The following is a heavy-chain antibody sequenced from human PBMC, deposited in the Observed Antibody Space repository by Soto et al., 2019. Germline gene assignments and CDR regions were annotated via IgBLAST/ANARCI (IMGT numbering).Heavy chain of an antibody. CDR3: ARGGVLSIVATIGWFDP. Sequence: GASVKVSCKASGYTFTSYAMHWVRQAPGQRLEWMGWINAGNGNTKYSQKFQGRVTITRDTSASTAYMELSSLRSEDTAVYYCARGGVLSIVATIGWFDPWGQGTLVTVSS. CDR1: GYTFTSYA. CDR2: INAGNGNT. D-gene: IGHD5-12*01. V-gene: IGHV1-3*01. J-gene: IGHJ5*02.